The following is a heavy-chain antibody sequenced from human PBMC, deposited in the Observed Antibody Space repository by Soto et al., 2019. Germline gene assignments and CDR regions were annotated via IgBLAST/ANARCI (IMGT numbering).Heavy chain of an antibody. D-gene: IGHD3-16*01. CDR3: AGDNLAFQGAFDF. J-gene: IGHJ4*02. V-gene: IGHV3-21*01. CDR2: ITGTSAFT. CDR1: GFIFSDFQ. Sequence: GGSLRLSCAASGFIFSDFQINWVRQAPGRGLEWLSSITGTSAFTHYADSIEGRFTISRDNPNNLLFLQMDNLRPEDTAVYYCAGDNLAFQGAFDFWGQGTLVTVSS.